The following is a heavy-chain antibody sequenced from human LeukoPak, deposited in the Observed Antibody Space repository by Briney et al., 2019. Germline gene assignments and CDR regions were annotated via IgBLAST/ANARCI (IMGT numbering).Heavy chain of an antibody. V-gene: IGHV3-23*01. CDR2: ISGSGGST. Sequence: VGSRRLSCVASRFTFGSYGMSWVRQAPGKGLEWVSVISGSGGSTYITDSVQGRFTISRANSTNTLYLQTHSLRAADTAVSYCAKGDTGLVRRYYFDYWGRGTLVTVSS. J-gene: IGHJ4*02. CDR1: RFTFGSYG. D-gene: IGHD3/OR15-3a*01. CDR3: AKGDTGLVRRYYFDY.